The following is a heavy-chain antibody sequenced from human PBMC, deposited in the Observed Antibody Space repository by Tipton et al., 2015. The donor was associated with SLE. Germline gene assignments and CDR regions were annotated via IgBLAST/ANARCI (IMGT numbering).Heavy chain of an antibody. J-gene: IGHJ4*02. Sequence: TLSLTCNVSVYSISSSHWWGWIRQPPGKGLEWIGSIHYSGSTFYNPSLKSRVTISVDMSKNQFSVKLTSVTAADTAVYHCARVSRGYSGYEWAGFFDYWGQGALVTVSS. CDR1: VYSISSSHW. V-gene: IGHV4-28*03. CDR2: IHYSGST. D-gene: IGHD5-12*01. CDR3: ARVSRGYSGYEWAGFFDY.